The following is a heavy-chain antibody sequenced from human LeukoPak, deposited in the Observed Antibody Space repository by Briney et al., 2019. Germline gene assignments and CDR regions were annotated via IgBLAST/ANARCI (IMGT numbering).Heavy chain of an antibody. D-gene: IGHD3-16*01. CDR2: ISYDGSNK. CDR1: GFAFSSYG. V-gene: IGHV3-30*18. J-gene: IGHJ4*02. CDR3: AKAFDYFDY. Sequence: PGGSLRLSCAASGFAFSSYGMHWVRQAPGKGLEWVTVISYDGSNKYYADSVKGRFTISRDNSKNTLYLQMNSPRAEDTAVYYCAKAFDYFDYWGQGTLVTVSS.